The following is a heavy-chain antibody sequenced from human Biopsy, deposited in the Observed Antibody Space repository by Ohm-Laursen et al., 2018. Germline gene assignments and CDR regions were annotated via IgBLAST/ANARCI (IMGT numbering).Heavy chain of an antibody. J-gene: IGHJ4*02. Sequence: GTLSLTCRVSGGSTNDYFWSWIRQPAGETLEWIGRIYSSGGSSYNPSLKSRISMSMDTSNNQFSLTLTSVTAADTAVYYCALGGGSYVNFDYWGQGTLVTVSS. CDR2: IYSSGGS. CDR1: GGSTNDYF. D-gene: IGHD1-26*01. CDR3: ALGGGSYVNFDY. V-gene: IGHV4-4*07.